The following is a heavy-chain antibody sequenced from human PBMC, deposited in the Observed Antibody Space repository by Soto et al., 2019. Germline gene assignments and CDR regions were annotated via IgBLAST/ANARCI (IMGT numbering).Heavy chain of an antibody. J-gene: IGHJ4*02. D-gene: IGHD6-6*01. CDR3: ARAREYSSSSAKYYFDY. V-gene: IGHV1-69*02. CDR2: IIPILGIA. Sequence: SVKVSCKASGGTFSSYTISWVRQAPGQGLEWMGRIIPILGIANYAQKFQGRVTITADKSTSTAYMELSSLRSEDTAVYYCARAREYSSSSAKYYFDYWGQGTLVTVSS. CDR1: GGTFSSYT.